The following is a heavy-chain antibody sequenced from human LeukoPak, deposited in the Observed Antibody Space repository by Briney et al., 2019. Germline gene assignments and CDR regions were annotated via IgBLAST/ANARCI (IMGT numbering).Heavy chain of an antibody. Sequence: GASVKVSCKASGGTFSSYAISWVRQAPGQGLEWMGGIIPIFGTANYAQKFQGRVTITTDESTSTAYMELSSLRSEDTAVYYGARGKIQRRWLQLRLDCWGQGTLFTVSS. V-gene: IGHV1-69*05. D-gene: IGHD5-24*01. CDR2: IIPIFGTA. J-gene: IGHJ4*02. CDR3: ARGKIQRRWLQLRLDC. CDR1: GGTFSSYA.